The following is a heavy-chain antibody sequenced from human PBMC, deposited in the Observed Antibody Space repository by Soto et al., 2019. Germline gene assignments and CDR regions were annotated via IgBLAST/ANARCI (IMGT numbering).Heavy chain of an antibody. J-gene: IGHJ5*02. CDR3: ARRVTMVRGFDP. CDR1: GGSISPYY. D-gene: IGHD3-10*01. Sequence: SETLSLTCTVSGGSISPYYWSWIRQPPGKGLEWIGEVYHSGSTNYNPSLKSRVTISIDKSKNQFSLKLSSVTAADTAVYYCARRVTMVRGFDPWGQGTVVTVSS. CDR2: VYHSGST. V-gene: IGHV4-34*01.